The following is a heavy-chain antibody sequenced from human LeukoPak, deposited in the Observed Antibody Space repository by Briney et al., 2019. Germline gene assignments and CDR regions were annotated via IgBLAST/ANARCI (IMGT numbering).Heavy chain of an antibody. J-gene: IGHJ4*02. CDR1: GFTFSTYS. CDR2: ISGSSTYI. CDR3: ARESSGYCSSTSCPFDY. Sequence: GGSLRLSCAASGFTFSTYSRNWVRQAPGKGLEWVSSISGSSTYIYYADSVKGRFTISRDNAKNSLYLQMNSLRAEDTAVYYCARESSGYCSSTSCPFDYWGQGTLVTVSS. V-gene: IGHV3-21*01. D-gene: IGHD2-2*01.